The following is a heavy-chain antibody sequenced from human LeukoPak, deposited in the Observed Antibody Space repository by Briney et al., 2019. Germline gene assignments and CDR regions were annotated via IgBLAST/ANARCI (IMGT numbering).Heavy chain of an antibody. V-gene: IGHV1-46*01. Sequence: ASVKVSCKASGYTFTSYLMHWVRQAPGQGLEWVGLINPSGGTTKYAQRFQGRVTMTRDMSTSTVYMELSSLRSEDTAVYYCARDRGYSSGWYLWDYWGQGTLVTVSS. CDR3: ARDRGYSSGWYLWDY. J-gene: IGHJ4*02. D-gene: IGHD6-19*01. CDR1: GYTFTSYL. CDR2: INPSGGTT.